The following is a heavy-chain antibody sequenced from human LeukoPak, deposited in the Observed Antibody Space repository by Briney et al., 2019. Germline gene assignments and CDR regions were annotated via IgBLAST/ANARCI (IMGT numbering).Heavy chain of an antibody. D-gene: IGHD5-12*01. V-gene: IGHV3-21*01. CDR1: GFTFSSYS. CDR2: ISSSSSYI. Sequence: GGSLRLSCAASGFTFSSYSMNWVRQAPGKGLEWVSSISSSSSYIYYADSVKGRFTISRDNAKNSLYLQMNSLRAEDTAVYYCAREGGYDAYYFDYWGQGTLVTVSS. J-gene: IGHJ4*02. CDR3: AREGGYDAYYFDY.